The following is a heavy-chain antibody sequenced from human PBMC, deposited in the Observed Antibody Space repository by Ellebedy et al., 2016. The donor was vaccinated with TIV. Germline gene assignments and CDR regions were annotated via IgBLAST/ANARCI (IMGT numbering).Heavy chain of an antibody. D-gene: IGHD3-16*01. CDR2: LRGDYGST. CDR1: GFIFRSYA. CDR3: AKGASLWVTDALDI. V-gene: IGHV3-23*01. Sequence: GESLKISXAASGFIFRSYALTWVRQAPGKGLEWVSSLRGDYGSTYYADSVKGRFTISRDTSQTTLYLQMNRLRAEDTAVYYCAKGASLWVTDALDIWGRGTMVTVSS. J-gene: IGHJ3*02.